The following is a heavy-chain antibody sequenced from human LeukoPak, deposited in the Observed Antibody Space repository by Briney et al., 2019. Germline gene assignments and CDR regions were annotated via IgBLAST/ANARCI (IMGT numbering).Heavy chain of an antibody. V-gene: IGHV4-38-2*02. J-gene: IGHJ4*02. CDR2: IYHSGST. Sequence: SETLSLTCTVSGYSISSGYYWGWIRQPPGKGLEWIGSIYHSGSTYYNPSLKSRVTISVDTSKNQFSLKLSSVTAADTAVYYCARHSSYYGNFDYWGQGTLVTVSS. CDR1: GYSISSGYY. D-gene: IGHD3-10*01. CDR3: ARHSSYYGNFDY.